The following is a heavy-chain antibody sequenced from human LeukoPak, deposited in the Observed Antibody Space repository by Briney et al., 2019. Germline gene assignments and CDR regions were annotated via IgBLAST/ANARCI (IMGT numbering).Heavy chain of an antibody. V-gene: IGHV7-4-1*02. Sequence: VASVKVSCKASGSTFTRYYIHWVRQAPGQGLEWMGWINTNTGNPTYAQGFTGRFVFSLDTSVSTAYLQISSLKAEDTAVYYCARDLRLENFIIRWPGRNWFDPWGQGTLVTVSS. CDR2: INTNTGNP. CDR3: ARDLRLENFIIRWPGRNWFDP. J-gene: IGHJ5*02. D-gene: IGHD3-3*01. CDR1: GSTFTRYY.